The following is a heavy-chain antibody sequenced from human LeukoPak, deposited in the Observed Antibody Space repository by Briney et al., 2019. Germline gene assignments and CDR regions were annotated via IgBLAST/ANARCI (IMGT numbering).Heavy chain of an antibody. D-gene: IGHD2-2*01. CDR3: ARSYCSSTSCSGPWFDP. CDR1: GFTFSSYA. V-gene: IGHV3-30*01. Sequence: PGGSLRLSCAASGFTFSSYAMHWVRQAPGKGLEWVAVISYDGSNKYYADSVKGRFTISRDNSKNTLYLQMNSLRAEDTAVCYCARSYCSSTSCSGPWFDPWGQGTLVTVSS. CDR2: ISYDGSNK. J-gene: IGHJ5*02.